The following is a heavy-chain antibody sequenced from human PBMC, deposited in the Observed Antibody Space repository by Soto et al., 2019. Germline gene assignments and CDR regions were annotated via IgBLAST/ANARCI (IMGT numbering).Heavy chain of an antibody. D-gene: IGHD5-12*01. V-gene: IGHV3-33*01. J-gene: IGHJ3*01. CDR1: GFTFSTYG. Sequence: QVQLVESGGGLVQPGRSLRLSCAASGFTFSTYGMHWVRQAPGKGLEWVALIWFDGDYKYYADSVKGRFTISRDNAQNTLYLQMATLRDEDTAMYYCARAQSAYSGYEHASDVWGQGTMVTVSS. CDR3: ARAQSAYSGYEHASDV. CDR2: IWFDGDYK.